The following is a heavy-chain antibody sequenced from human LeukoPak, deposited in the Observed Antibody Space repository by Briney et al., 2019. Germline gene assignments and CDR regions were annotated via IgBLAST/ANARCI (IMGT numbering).Heavy chain of an antibody. CDR2: IYYNGNT. D-gene: IGHD7-27*01. J-gene: IGHJ5*02. V-gene: IGHV4-30-4*08. Sequence: SETLSLTCTVSGGSISSDNYYWSWIRQHPGRGLEWIGYIYYNGNTYYNPSLKSRVTISVDTSKNQFSLELNSVTAADTAVYYCARGGLGHKWFDPWGQGTLVTVSS. CDR1: GGSISSDNYY. CDR3: ARGGLGHKWFDP.